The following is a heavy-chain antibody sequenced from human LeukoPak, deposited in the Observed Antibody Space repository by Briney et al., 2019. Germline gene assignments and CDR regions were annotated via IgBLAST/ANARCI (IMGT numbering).Heavy chain of an antibody. CDR3: ARRRWLVPMPYYFDY. Sequence: SETLSLTCTVSGGSISSSSYWWGWIRQPPGKGLEWIANIYYSGSTNYNPSLKSRVTISVDTSKNQFSLKLSSVTAADTAVYYCARRRWLVPMPYYFDYWGQGTLVTVSS. CDR1: GGSISSSSYW. V-gene: IGHV4-39*07. CDR2: IYYSGST. J-gene: IGHJ4*02. D-gene: IGHD6-19*01.